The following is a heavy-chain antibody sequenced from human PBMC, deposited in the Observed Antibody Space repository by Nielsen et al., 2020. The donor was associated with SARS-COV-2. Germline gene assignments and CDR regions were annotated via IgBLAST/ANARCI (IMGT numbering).Heavy chain of an antibody. CDR3: ARRTPSMSRGAFHL. Sequence: GESLKISCAASGFTFSDYYMSWLRQAPGKGLECVSYISPGGVTIYYGDSVRGRFTVSRDNAKNSLYLQMNSLRAEDTALYYCARRTPSMSRGAFHLWGQGTMVTVS. CDR2: ISPGGVTI. CDR1: GFTFSDYY. J-gene: IGHJ3*01. D-gene: IGHD3-10*01. V-gene: IGHV3-11*04.